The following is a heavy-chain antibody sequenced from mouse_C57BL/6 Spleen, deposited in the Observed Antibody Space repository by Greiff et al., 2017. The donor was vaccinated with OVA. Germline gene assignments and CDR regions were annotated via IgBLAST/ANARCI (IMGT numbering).Heavy chain of an antibody. CDR1: GYTFTDYN. CDR3: ASRAGYGHWYFDV. J-gene: IGHJ1*03. D-gene: IGHD3-1*01. CDR2: INPNNGGT. Sequence: VHVKQSGPELVKPGASVKIPCKASGYTFTDYNMDWVKQSHGKSLEWIGDINPNNGGTIYNQKFKGKATLTVDKSSSTAYMELRSLTSEDTAVYYCASRAGYGHWYFDVWGTGTTVTVSS. V-gene: IGHV1-18*01.